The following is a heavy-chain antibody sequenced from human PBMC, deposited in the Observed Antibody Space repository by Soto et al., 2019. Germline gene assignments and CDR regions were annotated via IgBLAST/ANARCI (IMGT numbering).Heavy chain of an antibody. J-gene: IGHJ4*02. Sequence: GGSLRLSCAASGFTFSSYAMHWVRQAPGKGLEWVAVISYDGSNKYYADSVKGRFTISRDNAKNSLYLQMNSLRAEDTAVYYCAIDKCSSTSCYSIWGQGTQVTVSS. D-gene: IGHD2-2*01. V-gene: IGHV3-30-3*01. CDR1: GFTFSSYA. CDR2: ISYDGSNK. CDR3: AIDKCSSTSCYSI.